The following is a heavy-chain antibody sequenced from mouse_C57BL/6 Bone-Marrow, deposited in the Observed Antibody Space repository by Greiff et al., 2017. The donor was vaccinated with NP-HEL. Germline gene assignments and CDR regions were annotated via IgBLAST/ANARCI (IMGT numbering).Heavy chain of an antibody. J-gene: IGHJ4*01. V-gene: IGHV1-81*01. CDR3: ASHYYGSSSYAMDY. CDR1: GYTFTSYG. Sequence: QVQLQQSGAELARPGASVKLSCKASGYTFTSYGISWVKQRTGQGLEWIGEIYPRSGNTYYNEKFKGKATLTADKSSSPAYMELRSLTSEDSAVYFCASHYYGSSSYAMDYWGQGTSVTVSS. D-gene: IGHD1-1*01. CDR2: IYPRSGNT.